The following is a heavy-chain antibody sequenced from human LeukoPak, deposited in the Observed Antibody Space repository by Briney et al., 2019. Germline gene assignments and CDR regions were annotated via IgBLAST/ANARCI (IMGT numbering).Heavy chain of an antibody. CDR3: ASYSSSSWAGSSAGMDV. D-gene: IGHD6-6*01. V-gene: IGHV3-7*03. Sequence: VQPGGSLRLSCAASGFTFTNFWMTWVRQAPGKGLEWVANIKQDGSEKYYVDAVKGRFTISRDNAKNSLYLQMNNLRVEDTAVYYCASYSSSSWAGSSAGMDVWGQGTTVTVSS. CDR2: IKQDGSEK. J-gene: IGHJ6*02. CDR1: GFTFTNFW.